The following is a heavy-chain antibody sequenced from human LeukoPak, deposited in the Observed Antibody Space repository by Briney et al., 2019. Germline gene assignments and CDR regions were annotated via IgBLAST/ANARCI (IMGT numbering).Heavy chain of an antibody. J-gene: IGHJ3*02. CDR2: ISYDGSNK. CDR3: ARVATMVRVPLDALDI. CDR1: GFTFSNYG. D-gene: IGHD3-10*01. V-gene: IGHV3-30*03. Sequence: PGRSLRLSCAASGFTFSNYGMHWVRQAPGKGLEWVAVISYDGSNKYYADSVKGRFTTSRDSAKNSLYLQMNSLRVEDTAVYYCARVATMVRVPLDALDIWGQGTMVSVSS.